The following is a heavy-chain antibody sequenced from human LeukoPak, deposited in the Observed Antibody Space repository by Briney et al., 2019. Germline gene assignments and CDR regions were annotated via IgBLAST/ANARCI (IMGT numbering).Heavy chain of an antibody. J-gene: IGHJ6*02. CDR2: IYYSGST. Sequence: SETLSLTCTVSGGSISSSSYCWGWIRQPPGKGLEWIGSIYYSGSTYYNPSLKSRVTISIETSKNQFSLKLSSVTAADTAVYYCARQGGRLRPYYYGMDVWGQGTTVTVSS. CDR1: GGSISSSSYC. CDR3: ARQGGRLRPYYYGMDV. V-gene: IGHV4-39*01. D-gene: IGHD5/OR15-5a*01.